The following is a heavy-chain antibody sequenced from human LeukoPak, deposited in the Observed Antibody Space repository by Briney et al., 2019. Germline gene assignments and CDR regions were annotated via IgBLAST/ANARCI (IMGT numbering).Heavy chain of an antibody. D-gene: IGHD6-13*01. J-gene: IGHJ4*02. CDR3: ARSAYSSSWYWLDY. CDR1: GYSFSSYW. CDR2: IYPGDSDT. Sequence: GESLKISCKGSGYSFSSYWIAWVRQMPGKGLEWMGIIYPGDSDTRYSPSFQGQVTISADKSISTAYLQWSSLKASDTAMYYCARSAYSSSWYWLDYWGQGTLVTVSS. V-gene: IGHV5-51*01.